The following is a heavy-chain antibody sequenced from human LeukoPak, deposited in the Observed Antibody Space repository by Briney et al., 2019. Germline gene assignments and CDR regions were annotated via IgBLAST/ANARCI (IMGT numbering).Heavy chain of an antibody. Sequence: GGSLRLSCAASGFPFSSYWMSWVRQAPGKGLEWVANIKQDGSAKPYVDSVKGRFTISRDNAKNSLFLQMNSLRVEDTAVYYCARDNGWSADFWGQGTLVTVSS. CDR2: IKQDGSAK. J-gene: IGHJ4*02. D-gene: IGHD2-15*01. V-gene: IGHV3-7*03. CDR3: ARDNGWSADF. CDR1: GFPFSSYW.